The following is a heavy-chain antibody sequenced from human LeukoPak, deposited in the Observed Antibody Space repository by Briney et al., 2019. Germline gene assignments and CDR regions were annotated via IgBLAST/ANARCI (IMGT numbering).Heavy chain of an antibody. Sequence: GGSLRLSCAASGFTVSSNYMSWVRQAPGKGLEWVSVIYSGGSTYYADSVKGRFTISRDNSKNTLYLQMNSLRPEDTAVYYCARDGGFGGPGGDNWFDSWGQGALVTVSS. J-gene: IGHJ5*01. CDR3: ARDGGFGGPGGDNWFDS. CDR1: GFTVSSNY. D-gene: IGHD3-16*01. V-gene: IGHV3-66*02. CDR2: IYSGGST.